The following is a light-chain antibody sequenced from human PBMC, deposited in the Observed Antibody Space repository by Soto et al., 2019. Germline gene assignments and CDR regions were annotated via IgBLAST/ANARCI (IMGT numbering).Light chain of an antibody. J-gene: IGKJ2*01. CDR3: QQYDNRPPYT. CDR2: DAS. V-gene: IGKV1-33*01. CDR1: QDISNY. Sequence: DIQMTQSPSALSASVGDRVTITCQARQDISNYLNWYQQKPGKAPKLLIYDASNLETGFPSRFSGSGSGTDFTFTISSLQPEDIATYYCQQYDNRPPYTFGQGTKLEIK.